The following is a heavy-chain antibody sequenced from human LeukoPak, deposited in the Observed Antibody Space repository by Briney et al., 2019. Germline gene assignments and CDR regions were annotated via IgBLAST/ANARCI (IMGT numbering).Heavy chain of an antibody. J-gene: IGHJ5*02. CDR2: IYYSGST. CDR1: GGSISSYY. Sequence: SETLSLTCTVSGGSISSYYWSWIRQPPGKGLEWIGYIYYSGSTNYNPSLKSRVTISVDTSKNQFSLKLSSVTAADTAVYYCARHRMAPNWFDPWGQGTLATVSS. V-gene: IGHV4-59*08. D-gene: IGHD2-8*01. CDR3: ARHRMAPNWFDP.